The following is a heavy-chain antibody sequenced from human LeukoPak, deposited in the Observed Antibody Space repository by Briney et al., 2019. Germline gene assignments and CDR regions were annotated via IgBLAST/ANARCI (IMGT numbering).Heavy chain of an antibody. CDR3: ARDRPPRPFDY. CDR1: GFTVTNNY. J-gene: IGHJ4*02. D-gene: IGHD6-6*01. V-gene: IGHV3-11*05. CDR2: ISSTSRST. Sequence: AGGSLRLSCAASGFTVTNNYMSWVRQAPGKRLEWLSYISSTSRSTYYAASVKGRFTISRDNANNSLYLQMSGLKVEDTAVYYCARDRPPRPFDYWGPGVLVTVSS.